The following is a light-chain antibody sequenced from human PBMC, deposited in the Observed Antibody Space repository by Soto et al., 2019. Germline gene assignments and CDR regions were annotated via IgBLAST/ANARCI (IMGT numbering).Light chain of an antibody. V-gene: IGKV1-12*01. J-gene: IGKJ5*01. CDR2: AAS. Sequence: DTPMTQSRSALSTPVRDRGTITCRASQGISSWLAWYQQKPGKAPKLLIYAASSLQSGVPSRFSGSGSGTDFTLTISSLQPEDFATYYCQQANSFPITFGQGTRLEIK. CDR3: QQANSFPIT. CDR1: QGISSW.